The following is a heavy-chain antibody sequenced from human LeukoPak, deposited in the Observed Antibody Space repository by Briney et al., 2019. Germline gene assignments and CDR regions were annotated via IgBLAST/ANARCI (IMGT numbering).Heavy chain of an antibody. V-gene: IGHV3-33*01. J-gene: IGHJ4*02. D-gene: IGHD1-14*01. CDR1: GFSFRSYG. CDR3: ATSSPRNYFDH. Sequence: GGSLRLSCAASGFSFRSYGMHWVRQSPGRGLEWVAVIWYDGSQRYYADSVKGRFTISRDDSQNTIYLQMDSLRAEDTAVYYCATSSPRNYFDHWGQGTLVTVSS. CDR2: IWYDGSQR.